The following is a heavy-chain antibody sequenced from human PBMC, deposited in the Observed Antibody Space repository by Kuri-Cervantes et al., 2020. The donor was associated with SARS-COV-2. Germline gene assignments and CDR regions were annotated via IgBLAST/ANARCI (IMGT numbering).Heavy chain of an antibody. V-gene: IGHV3-48*01. Sequence: GESLKISCAASGFTFSSYSMNWVRQAPGKGLEWVSYISSSSSTIYYADPVKGRFTISRDNAKNTLYLQMNSLRAEDTAVYYCGSPRGYSYGYISFGAIDYWGQGTLVTVSS. J-gene: IGHJ4*02. D-gene: IGHD5-18*01. CDR3: GSPRGYSYGYISFGAIDY. CDR1: GFTFSSYS. CDR2: ISSSSSTI.